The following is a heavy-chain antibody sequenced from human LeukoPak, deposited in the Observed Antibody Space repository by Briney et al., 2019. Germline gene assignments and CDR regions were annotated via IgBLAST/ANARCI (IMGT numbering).Heavy chain of an antibody. J-gene: IGHJ6*03. V-gene: IGHV4-59*01. CDR1: GGSISSYY. CDR2: IYYSGST. CDR3: ARSLAKYYYYYYMDV. Sequence: ASETLSLTCTVSGGSISSYYWSWIRQPPGKGLEWIGYIYYSGSTNYNPSLKRRVTISVDTSKNQFSLKLSSVTAADTAVYYCARSLAKYYYYYYMDVWGKGTTVTVSS.